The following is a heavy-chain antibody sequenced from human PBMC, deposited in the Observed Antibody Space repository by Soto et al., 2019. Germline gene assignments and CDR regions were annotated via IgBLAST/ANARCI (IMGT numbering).Heavy chain of an antibody. CDR1: GGTFSSYA. CDR2: IIPIFGTA. CDR3: ARVLDCSSTSCYSYYYGMDV. J-gene: IGHJ6*02. Sequence: SVKVSCKASGGTFSSYAISWVRQAPGHGLEWMGGIIPIFGTANYAQKFQGRVTITADKSTSTAYMELSSLRSEDTAVYYCARVLDCSSTSCYSYYYGMDVWVQGTTVTVSS. D-gene: IGHD2-2*01. V-gene: IGHV1-69*06.